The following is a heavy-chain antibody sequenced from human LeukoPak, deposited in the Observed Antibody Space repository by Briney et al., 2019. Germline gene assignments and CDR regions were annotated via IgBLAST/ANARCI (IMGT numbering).Heavy chain of an antibody. CDR3: ATLWDF. CDR1: GFTFSSYG. V-gene: IGHV3-48*04. D-gene: IGHD2-21*01. CDR2: ISHTSDAI. J-gene: IGHJ4*02. Sequence: HGGSLRLSCAAPGFTFSSYGMHWVRQAPGKGLEWASYISHTSDAIYYPDSVKGRFTNSRDNAKNSLYLQMNRLRAEDTAVDYCATLWDFWGQGTLVTVSS.